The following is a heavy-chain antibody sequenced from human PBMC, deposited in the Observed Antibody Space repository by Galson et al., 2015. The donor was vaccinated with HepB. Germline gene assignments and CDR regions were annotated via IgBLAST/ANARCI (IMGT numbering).Heavy chain of an antibody. CDR1: GFTFSSYA. CDR2: ISSNGDST. D-gene: IGHD4-11*01. J-gene: IGHJ6*02. CDR3: ARGAGYSNNDGYYYYGMDV. V-gene: IGHV3-64*02. Sequence: SLRLSCAASGFTFSSYAMHWVRQAPGKGLEYVSGISSNGDSTYYAGSVKGRFTISRDNSKNTLYLQMGSLRAEDMAVYYCARGAGYSNNDGYYYYGMDVWGQGTTVTVS.